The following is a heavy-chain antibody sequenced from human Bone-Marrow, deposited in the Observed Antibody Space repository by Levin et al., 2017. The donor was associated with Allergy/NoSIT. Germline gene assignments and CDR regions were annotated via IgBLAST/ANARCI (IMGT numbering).Heavy chain of an antibody. J-gene: IGHJ4*02. CDR2: ISTGSNTK. CDR3: AQSFDN. Sequence: GGSLRLSCAASGFTFTSYSMNWVRQAPGKGLEWVSYISTGSNTKYYADSVKGRFTISRDNGKNSLYLQMTSLRDEDTAVYYCAQSFDNWGQGTLVTVSS. V-gene: IGHV3-48*02. CDR1: GFTFTSYS.